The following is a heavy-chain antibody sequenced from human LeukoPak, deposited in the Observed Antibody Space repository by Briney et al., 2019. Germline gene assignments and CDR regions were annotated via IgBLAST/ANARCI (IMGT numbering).Heavy chain of an antibody. D-gene: IGHD2-2*01. V-gene: IGHV3-48*01. J-gene: IGHJ6*02. Sequence: GGSLRLSCAASGFTFSSYSMNWVRQAPGKGLEWVSYISSSSSTIYYADSVKGRFTISRDNAKNSLYLQMSSLRAEDTAVYYCARDGGQLGMDVWGQGTTVTVSS. CDR3: ARDGGQLGMDV. CDR2: ISSSSSTI. CDR1: GFTFSSYS.